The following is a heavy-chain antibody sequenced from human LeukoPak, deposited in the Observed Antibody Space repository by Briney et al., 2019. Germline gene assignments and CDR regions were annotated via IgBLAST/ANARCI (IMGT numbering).Heavy chain of an antibody. V-gene: IGHV4-4*07. D-gene: IGHD6-13*01. CDR1: GASISSYY. J-gene: IGHJ6*02. CDR3: ARDVRVAAAYNYYAMDV. CDR2: FYTIGST. Sequence: PSETLSLTCTISGASISSYYWSWIRQPAGKGLEWIGRFYTIGSTNYNPSLKSRVTVSVDTSQNQFSLKLTSVTAADTAVYYRARDVRVAAAYNYYAMDVWGRGTPVTVSS.